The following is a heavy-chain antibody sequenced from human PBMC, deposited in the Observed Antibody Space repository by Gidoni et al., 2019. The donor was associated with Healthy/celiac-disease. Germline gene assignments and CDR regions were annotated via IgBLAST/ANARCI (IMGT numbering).Heavy chain of an antibody. CDR3: AKTPPIGYDYPYYFDY. CDR2: ISGSGSTT. Sequence: EVQLLESGGGLVQPGGSLRLSCAASGFTFSNNAMSWVRQAPGKGLEWLSAISGSGSTTYYADSVKGRFTISRDNAKNTLYLQMNSLRAEDTAVYSCAKTPPIGYDYPYYFDYWGQGTLVTVSS. V-gene: IGHV3-23*01. J-gene: IGHJ4*02. CDR1: GFTFSNNA. D-gene: IGHD5-12*01.